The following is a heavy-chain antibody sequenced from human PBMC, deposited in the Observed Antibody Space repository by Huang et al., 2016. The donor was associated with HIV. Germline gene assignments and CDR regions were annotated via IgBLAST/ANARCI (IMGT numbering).Heavy chain of an antibody. D-gene: IGHD3-10*01. Sequence: QLQLQESGPGLVKPSETLSLTCTVSGGSIRSYNYYWGWIRQPPGKGLEWIGSIYYSGSTYYNPSLKSRVTITVDTSKNQFSLKMRSVTAADTAVYYCARLPGSITMIRGVITDPYWGQGTLVTVSS. J-gene: IGHJ4*02. CDR1: GGSIRSYNYY. CDR3: ARLPGSITMIRGVITDPY. CDR2: IYYSGST. V-gene: IGHV4-39*01.